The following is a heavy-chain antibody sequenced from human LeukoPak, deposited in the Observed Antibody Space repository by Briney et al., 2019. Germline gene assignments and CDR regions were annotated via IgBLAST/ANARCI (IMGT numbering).Heavy chain of an antibody. D-gene: IGHD3-3*01. Sequence: ASVKVSCKASGYTFTSYGISWVRQAPGQGLEWMGWISAYNGNTNYAQKLQGRVTMTTDTSTSTAYMELRSLRSDDTAVYYCARDILYYDFWSGYPPSDAFDIWGQGTMVTVSS. CDR3: ARDILYYDFWSGYPPSDAFDI. CDR1: GYTFTSYG. J-gene: IGHJ3*02. V-gene: IGHV1-18*01. CDR2: ISAYNGNT.